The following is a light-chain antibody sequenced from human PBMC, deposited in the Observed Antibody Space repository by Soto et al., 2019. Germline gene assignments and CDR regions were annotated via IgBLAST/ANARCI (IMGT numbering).Light chain of an antibody. V-gene: IGKV1-12*01. CDR3: QQADSFPLT. CDR2: SAS. Sequence: DIQMTQSPSSVSASVGDRVTITCRASQGISRWLAWYQQKPGKAPNLLIYSASTLYSGVPSRFSGSGFGTEFTLIISSLQPEDFATYYCQQADSFPLTFGPGTKVDIK. J-gene: IGKJ3*01. CDR1: QGISRW.